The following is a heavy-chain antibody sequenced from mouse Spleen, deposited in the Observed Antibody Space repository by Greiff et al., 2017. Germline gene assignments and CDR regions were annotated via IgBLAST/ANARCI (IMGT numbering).Heavy chain of an antibody. D-gene: IGHD1-1*01. CDR3: ARGGYYGFDY. Sequence: VQLKQSGPELVKPGASVKISCKASGYTFTDYYMNWVKQSHGKSLEWIGDINPNNGGTSYNQKFKGKATLTVDKSSSTAYMELRSLTSEDSAVYYCARGGYYGFDYWGQGTTLTVSS. J-gene: IGHJ2*01. CDR1: GYTFTDYY. V-gene: IGHV1-26*01. CDR2: INPNNGGT.